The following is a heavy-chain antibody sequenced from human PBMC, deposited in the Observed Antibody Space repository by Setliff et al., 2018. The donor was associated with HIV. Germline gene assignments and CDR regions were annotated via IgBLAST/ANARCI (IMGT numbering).Heavy chain of an antibody. J-gene: IGHJ3*02. V-gene: IGHV3-23*03. D-gene: IGHD2-21*01. CDR2: IYTDDSNT. CDR1: GFIFSSYA. Sequence: GGSLRLSCAASGFIFSSYAMNWVRQAPGKGLEWVSIIYTDDSNTYYAESVKGRFTISRDNSKNTLYLQMNSLRAEDTAVYYCAKHFLLWSNAFHIWGQGTMVTVSS. CDR3: AKHFLLWSNAFHI.